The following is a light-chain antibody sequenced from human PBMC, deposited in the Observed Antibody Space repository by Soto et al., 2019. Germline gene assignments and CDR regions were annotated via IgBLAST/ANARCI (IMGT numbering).Light chain of an antibody. CDR2: CNK. CDR3: QSFAIRLNTVI. J-gene: IGLJ2*01. V-gene: IGLV1-40*01. Sequence: QSVVTQPPSVSGAPGQRVTIACTGSSSNIGADYDVHWYQQFPGRAPKLLIYCNKNRPSGIPDRFSGSKSGTSASLDITGLQAEDEADYYCQSFAIRLNTVIFGGWTTLPVL. CDR1: SSNIGADYD.